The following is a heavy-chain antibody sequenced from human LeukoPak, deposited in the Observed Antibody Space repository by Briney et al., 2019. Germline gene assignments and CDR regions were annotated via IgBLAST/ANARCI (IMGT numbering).Heavy chain of an antibody. CDR2: IASDGSST. Sequence: GGSLRLSCAASGFTFGSYWMNWVRQAPGKGLVWVSRIASDGSSTTYADSVKGRFSISRDNAKNTLYLQMNSLRVEDTAVYYCARGRPHGNDYWGQGTLVTVSS. D-gene: IGHD4-23*01. CDR1: GFTFGSYW. V-gene: IGHV3-74*01. J-gene: IGHJ4*02. CDR3: ARGRPHGNDY.